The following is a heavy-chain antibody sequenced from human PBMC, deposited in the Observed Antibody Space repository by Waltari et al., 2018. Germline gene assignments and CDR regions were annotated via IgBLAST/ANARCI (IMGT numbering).Heavy chain of an antibody. Sequence: QVQLQESGPGLVKPSQTLSLTCAVSGASISSSNHWTWSRQPAGKGLEWLGLIYTSGSTNYNPSLKSRVTISVDASKNQFSLKLSSVTAADTAVYYCARELGNWGQGTLVTVSA. J-gene: IGHJ4*02. CDR1: GASISSSNH. V-gene: IGHV4-61*02. CDR2: IYTSGST. CDR3: ARELGN.